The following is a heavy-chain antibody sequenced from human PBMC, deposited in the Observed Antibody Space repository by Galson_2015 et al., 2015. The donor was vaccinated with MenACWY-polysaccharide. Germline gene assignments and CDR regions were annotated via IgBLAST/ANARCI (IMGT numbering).Heavy chain of an antibody. CDR2: IWTGGSNK. J-gene: IGHJ4*02. CDR1: GFTFSRYG. V-gene: IGHV3-33*01. D-gene: IGHD2-15*01. Sequence: SLRLSCAASGFTFSRYGMHWVRQGPGKGLEWVAVIWTGGSNKYYADSVKGRFTISRDNSKNTLYLQMNSLRAEDTAVYYCARSSVVVVTYNQGFDSWGQGTLVTVSS. CDR3: ARSSVVVVTYNQGFDS.